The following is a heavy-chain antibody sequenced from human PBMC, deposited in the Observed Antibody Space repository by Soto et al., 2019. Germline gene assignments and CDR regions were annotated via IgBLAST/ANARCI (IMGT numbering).Heavy chain of an antibody. CDR1: GYTFTTSG. J-gene: IGHJ4*02. Sequence: QLVQSGAEVKKPGASVKVSCKASGYTFTTSGFTWVRQAPGQGLEGMGWISAKSGNTNYAQKLQGRVTMTTATSTSTVYMELKSLTSDDTAIYYCTRAGASDWNYVSTSSWGQGTLVTVSS. V-gene: IGHV1-18*04. D-gene: IGHD1-7*01. CDR2: ISAKSGNT. CDR3: TRAGASDWNYVSTSS.